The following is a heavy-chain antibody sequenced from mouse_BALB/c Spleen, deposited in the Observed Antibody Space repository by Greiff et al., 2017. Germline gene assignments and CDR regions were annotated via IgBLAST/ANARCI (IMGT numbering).Heavy chain of an antibody. CDR3: ARYKGTVVAKDWYFDV. J-gene: IGHJ1*01. V-gene: IGHV3-8*02. CDR1: GDSITSGY. Sequence: EVQLMESGPSLVKPSQTLSLTCSVTGDSITSGYWNWIRKFPGNKLEYMGYISYSGSTYYNPSLKSRISITRDTSKNQYYLQLNSVTTEDTATYYCARYKGTVVAKDWYFDVWGAGTTVTVSS. D-gene: IGHD1-1*01. CDR2: ISYSGST.